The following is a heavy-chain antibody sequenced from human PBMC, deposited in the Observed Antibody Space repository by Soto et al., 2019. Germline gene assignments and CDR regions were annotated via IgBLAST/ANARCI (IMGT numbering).Heavy chain of an antibody. J-gene: IGHJ4*02. D-gene: IGHD6-13*01. CDR1: GGSISSYD. CDR3: ARHGRESYSSSLETSYFDY. Sequence: SETKCLTCTVAGGSISSYDWSWIRQPPGKGLEWIGYIYYSGSTNYNPSLKSRVTISVDTSKNQFSLKLSSVTAADTAVYYCARHGRESYSSSLETSYFDYWGQGTLVTVSS. V-gene: IGHV4-59*08. CDR2: IYYSGST.